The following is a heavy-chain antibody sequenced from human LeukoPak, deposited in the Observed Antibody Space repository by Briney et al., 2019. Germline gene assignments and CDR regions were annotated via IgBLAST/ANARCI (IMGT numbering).Heavy chain of an antibody. J-gene: IGHJ4*02. V-gene: IGHV4-34*01. D-gene: IGHD3-3*01. CDR1: GGSFSGYY. Sequence: PSETLSLTCAVYGGSFSGYYWSWIRQPPGKGLEWIGEINHSGSTNYNPSLKCRVTISVDTSKNQFSLKLSSVTAADTAVYYCARGASPSDFWSGVIGRAADYWGQGTLVTVSS. CDR2: INHSGST. CDR3: ARGASPSDFWSGVIGRAADY.